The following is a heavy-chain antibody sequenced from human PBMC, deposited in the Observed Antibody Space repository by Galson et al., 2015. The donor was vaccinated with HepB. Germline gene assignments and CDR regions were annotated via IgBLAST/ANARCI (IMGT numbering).Heavy chain of an antibody. J-gene: IGHJ6*02. CDR2: INTYNRYT. D-gene: IGHD6-6*01. CDR1: GYTFSSFS. V-gene: IGHV1-18*01. CDR3: ATGIAARNYYYYGMDV. Sequence: SVKVSCKASGYTFSSFSITWVRQAPGQGLEWMGWINTYNRYTSYAEKFQGRVTITADTSTDTAYMELSSLRSEDTAVYYCATGIAARNYYYYGMDVWGQGTTVTVSS.